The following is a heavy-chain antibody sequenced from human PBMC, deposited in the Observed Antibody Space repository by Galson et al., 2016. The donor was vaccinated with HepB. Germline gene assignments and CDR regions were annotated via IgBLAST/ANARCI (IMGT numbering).Heavy chain of an antibody. D-gene: IGHD5-24*01. CDR3: AFRGITMMVTIYYFDY. Sequence: SLRLSCAASGFTFSNYGMHWVRQAPGKGLEWVAHISYDGGNKDYADSVKGRFTISRDNSKNTLFLQMNSLRDEDTALYYCAFRGITMMVTIYYFDYWGQGTLATVSA. CDR2: ISYDGGNK. CDR1: GFTFSNYG. J-gene: IGHJ4*02. V-gene: IGHV3-30*03.